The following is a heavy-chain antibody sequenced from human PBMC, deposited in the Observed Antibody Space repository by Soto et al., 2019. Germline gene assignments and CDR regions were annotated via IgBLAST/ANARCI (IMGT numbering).Heavy chain of an antibody. V-gene: IGHV4-39*01. D-gene: IGHD3-9*01. CDR1: GGSISSSSYY. CDR2: IYYSGST. Sequence: SETLSLTCTVSGGSISSSSYYWGWIRQPPGKGLEWIGSIYYSGSTYYNPSRKSRVTISVDTSKNQFSLKLSSVTAADTAVYYCARHEWTYYDILTGSYGMDVWGQGTTVTVSS. J-gene: IGHJ6*02. CDR3: ARHEWTYYDILTGSYGMDV.